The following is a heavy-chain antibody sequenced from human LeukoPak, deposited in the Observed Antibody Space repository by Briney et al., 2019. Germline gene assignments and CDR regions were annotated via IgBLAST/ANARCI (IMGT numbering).Heavy chain of an antibody. Sequence: SETLSLTCTVSGGSISSNSAYWGWIRQPPGKGLEWIGSIYYSKNTYYNPSLKSRVTISADTSKNQFSLRLDSVSAADTAVYYCASPRGFSYGYFDHWGQGSLVTVSS. CDR2: IYYSKNT. CDR1: GGSISSNSAY. V-gene: IGHV4-39*01. D-gene: IGHD5-18*01. J-gene: IGHJ4*02. CDR3: ASPRGFSYGYFDH.